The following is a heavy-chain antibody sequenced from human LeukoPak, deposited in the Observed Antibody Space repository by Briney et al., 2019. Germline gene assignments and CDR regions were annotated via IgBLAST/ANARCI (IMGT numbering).Heavy chain of an antibody. V-gene: IGHV1-2*02. J-gene: IGHJ4*02. Sequence: ASVKVSCKTSGYTFAGYYMHWVRQAPGQGLEWMGWINPNSGGTTYAQNFQGRVTMTRDTSISTAYMELSRLRPDDTAVYYCARVIGGGNNWNDGVGFDYWGQGTLVIVSS. D-gene: IGHD1-1*01. CDR2: INPNSGGT. CDR3: ARVIGGGNNWNDGVGFDY. CDR1: GYTFAGYY.